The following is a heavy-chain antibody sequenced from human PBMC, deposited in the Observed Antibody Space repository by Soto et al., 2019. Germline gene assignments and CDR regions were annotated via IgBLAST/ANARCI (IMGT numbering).Heavy chain of an antibody. Sequence: SETLSLTCTVSGGSISSYYWSWIRQPPGKGLEWIGYIYYSGSTNYNPSLKSRVTISVDTSKNQFSLKLSSVTAADTAVYYCARALTIFGVVLDYWGQGTLVTVSS. D-gene: IGHD3-3*01. CDR2: IYYSGST. CDR1: GGSISSYY. V-gene: IGHV4-59*08. CDR3: ARALTIFGVVLDY. J-gene: IGHJ4*02.